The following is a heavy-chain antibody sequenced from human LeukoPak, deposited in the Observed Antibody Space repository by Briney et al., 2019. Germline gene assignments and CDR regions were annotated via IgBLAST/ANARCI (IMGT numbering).Heavy chain of an antibody. CDR3: ATRYCSVAACRASSYKSLDV. D-gene: IGHD2-15*01. CDR2: ISWNSGSI. V-gene: IGHV3-9*01. J-gene: IGHJ6*04. Sequence: GGSLRLSCAASGFTFDDYAMHWVRQAPGKGLEWVSGISWNSGSIGYADSVKGRFTISRDNAKNSVHLQMNSLRAEDTAVYYCATRYCSVAACRASSYKSLDVWGKGTTVTVSP. CDR1: GFTFDDYA.